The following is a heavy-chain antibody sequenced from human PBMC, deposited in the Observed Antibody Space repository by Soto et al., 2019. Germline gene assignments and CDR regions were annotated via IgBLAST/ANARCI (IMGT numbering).Heavy chain of an antibody. CDR1: GFTFSSYA. CDR2: ISGSGSST. J-gene: IGHJ6*02. Sequence: GGSLRLSCAASGFTFSSYAMSWVRQAPGKGLEWVSTISGSGSSTYYADSVKGRFTVSRDNSKNTLSGQMNSLRAEDTAVYYCAKDWSHYYGMDVWGQGTTVTVSS. V-gene: IGHV3-23*01. CDR3: AKDWSHYYGMDV. D-gene: IGHD2-8*02.